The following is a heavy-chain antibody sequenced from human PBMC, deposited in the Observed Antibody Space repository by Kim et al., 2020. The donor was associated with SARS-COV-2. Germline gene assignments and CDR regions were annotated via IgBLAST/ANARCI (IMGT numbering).Heavy chain of an antibody. CDR1: GFTFSSYA. CDR2: ISYDGSNK. CDR3: ARVFSDPRPTVVTRLYYFDY. J-gene: IGHJ4*02. D-gene: IGHD4-17*01. Sequence: GGSLRLSCAASGFTFSSYAMHWVRQAPGKGLEWVAVISYDGSNKYYADSVKGRFTISRDNSKNTLYLQMNSLRAEDTAVYYCARVFSDPRPTVVTRLYYFDYWGQGTLVTVSS. V-gene: IGHV3-30*04.